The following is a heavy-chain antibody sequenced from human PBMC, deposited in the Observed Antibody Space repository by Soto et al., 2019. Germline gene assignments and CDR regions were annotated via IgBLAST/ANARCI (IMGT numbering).Heavy chain of an antibody. Sequence: QVQLVESGGGVVQPGRSLRLSCAASGFTFSSYGMHWVRQAPGKGLEWVAVISYDGSNKYYADSVKGRFTISRDNSKNTLYLQMNSLRAEDTAVYYCAKDTWGSRYYYYGMDVWGQGTTVTVSS. V-gene: IGHV3-30*18. CDR1: GFTFSSYG. CDR3: AKDTWGSRYYYYGMDV. CDR2: ISYDGSNK. J-gene: IGHJ6*02. D-gene: IGHD7-27*01.